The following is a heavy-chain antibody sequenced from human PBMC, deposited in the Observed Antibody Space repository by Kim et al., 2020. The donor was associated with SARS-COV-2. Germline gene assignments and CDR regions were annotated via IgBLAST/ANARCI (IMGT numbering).Heavy chain of an antibody. CDR2: INPSGGST. CDR3: ARETNYYDSSGYYTRNWFDP. CDR1: GYTFTSYY. D-gene: IGHD3-22*01. J-gene: IGHJ5*02. Sequence: ASVKVSCKASGYTFTSYYMHWVRQAPGQGLEWMGIINPSGGSTSYAQKFQGRVTMTRDTSTSTVYMELSSLRSEDTAVYYCARETNYYDSSGYYTRNWFDPWGQGTLVTVSS. V-gene: IGHV1-46*01.